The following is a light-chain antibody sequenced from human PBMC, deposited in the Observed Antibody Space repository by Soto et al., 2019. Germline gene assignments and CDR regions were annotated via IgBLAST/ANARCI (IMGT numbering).Light chain of an antibody. CDR1: SSNIGRNT. CDR2: SNN. Sequence: QSVLTQPPSASGTPGHRVTISCSGSSSNIGRNTVSWYQQLPGTAPKLLIYSNNERPSGVPDRFYGSKSGTSASLALSGLQFEDEAGYYWAAWDNSLNGYVFGAGTKVTVL. J-gene: IGLJ1*01. CDR3: AAWDNSLNGYV. V-gene: IGLV1-44*01.